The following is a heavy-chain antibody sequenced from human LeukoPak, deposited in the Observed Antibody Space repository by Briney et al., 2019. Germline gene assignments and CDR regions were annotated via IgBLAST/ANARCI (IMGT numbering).Heavy chain of an antibody. Sequence: PSETLSLTCTVSGGSISSYYWSWIRQPPGKGLEWIGYIYYSGSTYYNPSLKSRITISIDTSKNQFSLKLSSVTAADTAVYYCARGTRPNWFDPWGQGTLVTVSS. V-gene: IGHV4-59*08. CDR1: GGSISSYY. CDR3: ARGTRPNWFDP. D-gene: IGHD2-2*01. J-gene: IGHJ5*02. CDR2: IYYSGST.